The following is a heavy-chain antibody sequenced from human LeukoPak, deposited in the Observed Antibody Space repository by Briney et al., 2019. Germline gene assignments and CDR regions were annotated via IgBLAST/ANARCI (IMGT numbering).Heavy chain of an antibody. CDR3: ARVRDCSSTSCSRYSYYYYYYMDV. D-gene: IGHD2-2*01. V-gene: IGHV4-34*01. J-gene: IGHJ6*03. CDR2: INHSGST. Sequence: SETLSLTCAVYGGSFSGYYRSWIRQPPGKGLEWIGEINHSGSTDYNPSLKSRVTISVDTSKNQFSLKLSSVTAADAAVYYCARVRDCSSTSCSRYSYYYYYYMDVWGKGTTVTVSS. CDR1: GGSFSGYY.